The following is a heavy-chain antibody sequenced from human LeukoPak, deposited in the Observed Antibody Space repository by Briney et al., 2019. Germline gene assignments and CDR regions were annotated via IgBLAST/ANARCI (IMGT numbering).Heavy chain of an antibody. J-gene: IGHJ4*02. CDR2: ISYDETNK. Sequence: GRSLTLSCAASGFTFSSFGFHWVRQAPGKGLEWVALISYDETNKYYADSVKGRFTISRDNSKNTLFLQMNSLRAEDTAVYYCAKSPGIGTYGDRSTAVDYWGQGTLVTVSS. CDR1: GFTFSSFG. CDR3: AKSPGIGTYGDRSTAVDY. D-gene: IGHD4-17*01. V-gene: IGHV3-30*18.